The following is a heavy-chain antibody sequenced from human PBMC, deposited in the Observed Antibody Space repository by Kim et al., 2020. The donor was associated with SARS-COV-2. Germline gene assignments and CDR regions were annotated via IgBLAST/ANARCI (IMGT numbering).Heavy chain of an antibody. Sequence: SETLSLTCTVSGGSISSSSYYWGWIRQPPGKGLEWIGSIYYSGSTYYNPSLKSRVTISVDTSKNQFSLKLSSVTAADTAVYYCARLMIRPPLGADYWGQGTLVTVSS. D-gene: IGHD3-16*01. CDR2: IYYSGST. CDR3: ARLMIRPPLGADY. J-gene: IGHJ4*02. V-gene: IGHV4-39*01. CDR1: GGSISSSSYY.